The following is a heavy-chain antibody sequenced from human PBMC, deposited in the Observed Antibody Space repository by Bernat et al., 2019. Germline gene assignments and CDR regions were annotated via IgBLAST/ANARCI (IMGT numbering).Heavy chain of an antibody. CDR3: ARVEGDIGCSGGACYPIDY. Sequence: QVQLVESGGGVVQPGRSLRLSCAASGFTFSSYALHWVRQAPGKGLEWVALISYDGSNKYYADSVKGRFTISRDNSKNTLYLQMNSLRAEDTAVYYCARVEGDIGCSGGACYPIDYWGQGTLVTVSS. CDR1: GFTFSSYA. V-gene: IGHV3-30-3*01. CDR2: ISYDGSNK. D-gene: IGHD2-15*01. J-gene: IGHJ4*02.